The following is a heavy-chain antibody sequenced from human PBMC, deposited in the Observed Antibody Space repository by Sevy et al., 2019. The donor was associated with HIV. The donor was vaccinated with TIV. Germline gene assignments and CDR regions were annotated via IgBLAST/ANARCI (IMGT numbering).Heavy chain of an antibody. D-gene: IGHD5-18*01. CDR3: ARIGGEGGYSYGPIDY. V-gene: IGHV3-30-3*01. J-gene: IGHJ4*02. CDR1: GFTFSSYA. Sequence: GGSLRLSCVASGFTFSSYAMHWVRQAPGKGLEWVAVISYDGSNKYYADSVKGRFTISRDNSKNTLYLQMNSLRAEDTAVYYCARIGGEGGYSYGPIDYWGQGTLVTVSS. CDR2: ISYDGSNK.